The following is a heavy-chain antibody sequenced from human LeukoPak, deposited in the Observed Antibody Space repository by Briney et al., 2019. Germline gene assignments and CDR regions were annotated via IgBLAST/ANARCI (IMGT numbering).Heavy chain of an antibody. CDR2: MNPNSGNT. Sequence: AXVKVSCRASGYTFTSYDINWVRQATGQGLEWMGWMNPNSGNTGYAQKFQGRVTMTRNTSISTAYMELSSLRSEDTAVYYCARGRTQSQLWPSYWGQGTLVTVSS. D-gene: IGHD5-18*01. V-gene: IGHV1-8*01. J-gene: IGHJ4*02. CDR3: ARGRTQSQLWPSY. CDR1: GYTFTSYD.